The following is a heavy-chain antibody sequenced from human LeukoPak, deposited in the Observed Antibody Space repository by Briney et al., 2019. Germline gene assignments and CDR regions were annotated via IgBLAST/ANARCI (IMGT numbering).Heavy chain of an antibody. D-gene: IGHD2-2*01. V-gene: IGHV3-21*05. Sequence: GGSLRLSCAASGFTFSSYAMSWVRQAPGKGLEWVSYISSSSSYTNYADSVKGRFTISRDNAKNSLYLQMNSLRAEDTAVYYCATAAATQIDYWGQGTLVTVSS. CDR3: ATAAATQIDY. CDR1: GFTFSSYA. J-gene: IGHJ4*02. CDR2: ISSSSSYT.